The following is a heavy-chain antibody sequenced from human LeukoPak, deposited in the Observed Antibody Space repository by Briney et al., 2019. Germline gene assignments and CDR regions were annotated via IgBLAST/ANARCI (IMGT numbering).Heavy chain of an antibody. V-gene: IGHV3-21*06. CDR1: GFTVSSKY. CDR3: AVGTDAFDI. Sequence: GGSLRLSCAASGFTVSSKYMTWVRQAPGKGLKWVSTISDGGTITYYADSVKGRFTISRDNAKNSLYLQMNSLRAEDTAVYYCAVGTDAFDIWGQGTMVTVSS. D-gene: IGHD1-1*01. CDR2: ISDGGTIT. J-gene: IGHJ3*02.